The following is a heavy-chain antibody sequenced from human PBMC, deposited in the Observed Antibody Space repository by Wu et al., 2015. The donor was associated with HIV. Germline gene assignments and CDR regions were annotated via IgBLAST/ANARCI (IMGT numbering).Heavy chain of an antibody. CDR3: AKGEPDYGDDSYDFYYMDV. CDR2: ILAVFGKS. Sequence: QVQLVQSGAEVKKPGSSVKVSCRVSGGTFNNYALSWVRQAPGQGPEWMGRILAVFGKSIYAQKFQGRVTFTADESTSTAYMELSSLTSEDTAVYYCAKGEPDYGDDSYDFYYMDVWGKGTTVTVSS. V-gene: IGHV1-69*13. D-gene: IGHD4-17*01. CDR1: GGTFNNYA. J-gene: IGHJ6*03.